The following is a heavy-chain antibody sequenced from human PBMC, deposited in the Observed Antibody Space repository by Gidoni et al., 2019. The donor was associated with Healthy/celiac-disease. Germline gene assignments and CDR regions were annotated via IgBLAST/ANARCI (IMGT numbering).Heavy chain of an antibody. Sequence: EVQLVESGGGLVQPGGSLRLSCAASGFPFSSYAMSWVRQAPGQGLEWVSAISGSGGSTYYADSVKGRFTISRDNSKNTLYLQMNSLRAEDTAVYYCAKAVLLWFGELLYLHYWGQGTLVTVSS. CDR1: GFPFSSYA. CDR2: ISGSGGST. CDR3: AKAVLLWFGELLYLHY. J-gene: IGHJ4*02. D-gene: IGHD3-10*01. V-gene: IGHV3-23*04.